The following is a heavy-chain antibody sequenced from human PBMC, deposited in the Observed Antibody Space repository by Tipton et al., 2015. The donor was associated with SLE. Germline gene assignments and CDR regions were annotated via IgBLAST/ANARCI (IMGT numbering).Heavy chain of an antibody. Sequence: SLRLSCAASEFTFSTYTLHWVRQAPGKGLEWVAVISYDGSNKYYADSVKGRFTISRDNSKNTLYLQMNGLRAEDTAVYYCARDSYYDFWSGPQPGGMDVWGQGTTVTVSS. D-gene: IGHD3-3*01. CDR3: ARDSYYDFWSGPQPGGMDV. V-gene: IGHV3-30-3*01. J-gene: IGHJ6*02. CDR1: EFTFSTYT. CDR2: ISYDGSNK.